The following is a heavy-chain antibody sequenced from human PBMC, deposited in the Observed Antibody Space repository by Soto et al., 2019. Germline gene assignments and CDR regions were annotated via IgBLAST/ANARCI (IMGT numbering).Heavy chain of an antibody. J-gene: IGHJ4*02. Sequence: QVQLVQSGVEVEKPGASVKVSCKASGYTFTSYGITWVRQAPGQGLEGMGWISTYTGHTDYSQKLQGRVTMTTDTSTSTAYMELRSLRSDDTAMYYCVSGSDFDYWGQGTLVTVSS. CDR2: ISTYTGHT. CDR3: VSGSDFDY. V-gene: IGHV1-18*01. CDR1: GYTFTSYG.